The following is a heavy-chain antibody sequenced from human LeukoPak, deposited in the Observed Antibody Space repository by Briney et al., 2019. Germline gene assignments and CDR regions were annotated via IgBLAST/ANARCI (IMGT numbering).Heavy chain of an antibody. J-gene: IGHJ4*02. Sequence: GGSLRLSCAASGFTVSSNYMSWVRQAPGKGLEWVSIIYSGGSTYYADSVKGRFTISRDNSKNTLYLQMNSLRAEDTAVYYCARANWGHPMYYFDYWGPGTLLTVSS. D-gene: IGHD7-27*01. CDR1: GFTVSSNY. CDR3: ARANWGHPMYYFDY. CDR2: IYSGGST. V-gene: IGHV3-66*01.